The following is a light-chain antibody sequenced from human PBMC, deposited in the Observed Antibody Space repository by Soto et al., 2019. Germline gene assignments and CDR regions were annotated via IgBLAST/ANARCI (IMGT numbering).Light chain of an antibody. CDR2: DVF. J-gene: IGLJ2*01. V-gene: IGLV2-14*03. Sequence: QSALTQPASVSGSPGQSITISCTGTSSDVGGYNYVAWYQHHPGKAPKLLIYDVFNRPSGVSNRFSGSKSGNTASLTISGLQAEDEADYYCCSYAGSSTFVVFGGGTKLTVL. CDR1: SSDVGGYNY. CDR3: CSYAGSSTFVV.